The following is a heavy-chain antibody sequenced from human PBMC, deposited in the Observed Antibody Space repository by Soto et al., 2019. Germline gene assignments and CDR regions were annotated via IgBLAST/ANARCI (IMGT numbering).Heavy chain of an antibody. J-gene: IGHJ5*02. V-gene: IGHV3-33*01. D-gene: IGHD2-8*01. Sequence: GGSPRLSCTASGFTFSTFALHWVRQGPGKGLEWVAITWPDGNDKYYADSVKGRFTISSDNSKNMLFLQMNSLRAEDTAVYYCVRGSSCSNGIRYNLGWFGPWGQGTLVTVSS. CDR3: VRGSSCSNGIRYNLGWFGP. CDR1: GFTFSTFA. CDR2: TWPDGNDK.